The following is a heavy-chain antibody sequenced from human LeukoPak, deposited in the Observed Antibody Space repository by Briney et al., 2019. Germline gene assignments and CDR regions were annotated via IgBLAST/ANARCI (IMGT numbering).Heavy chain of an antibody. D-gene: IGHD3-3*01. V-gene: IGHV4-38-2*01. CDR1: GYSISSGYY. CDR3: ARHASYDHYYYYYYMDV. J-gene: IGHJ6*03. CDR2: IYHSGST. Sequence: PSETLSLTCAVSGYSISSGYYWGWIRQPPGKGLEWIGSIYHSGSTYYNPSLKSRVTISVDTSKSQFSLKLSSVTAADTAVYYCARHASYDHYYYYYYMDVWGKGTTSPSP.